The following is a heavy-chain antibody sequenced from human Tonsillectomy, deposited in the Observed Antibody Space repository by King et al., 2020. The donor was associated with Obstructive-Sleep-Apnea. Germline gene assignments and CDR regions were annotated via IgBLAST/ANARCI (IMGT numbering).Heavy chain of an antibody. D-gene: IGHD6-13*01. V-gene: IGHV3-23*04. Sequence: DVQLVESGGGLVQPGGSLRLSCAASGFTFSSYAMSWVRQAPGKGLEWVSSISGYDVSTYYADSVKGRFTVSRDNSKNTLYLQMHSLRAEDTAVYYCARGREQQLVYYGMDVWGQGTTVTVSS. CDR2: ISGYDVST. CDR3: ARGREQQLVYYGMDV. CDR1: GFTFSSYA. J-gene: IGHJ6*02.